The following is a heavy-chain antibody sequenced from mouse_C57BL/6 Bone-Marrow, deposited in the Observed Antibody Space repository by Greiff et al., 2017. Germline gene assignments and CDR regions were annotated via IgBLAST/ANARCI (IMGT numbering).Heavy chain of an antibody. CDR2: INPNNGGT. Sequence: VQLQQSGPELVKPGASVKIPCKASGYTFTDYNMDWVKQSHGKSLEWIGDINPNNGGTIYNQKFKGKATLTVDKSSSKAYMELRSMTSEYTAVYYCARWGDYESPFSYWGQGTLVTVSA. CDR1: GYTFTDYN. CDR3: ARWGDYESPFSY. D-gene: IGHD2-4*01. J-gene: IGHJ3*01. V-gene: IGHV1-18*01.